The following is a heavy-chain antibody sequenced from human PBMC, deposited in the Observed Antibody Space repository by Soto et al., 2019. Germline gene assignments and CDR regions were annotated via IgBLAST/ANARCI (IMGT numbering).Heavy chain of an antibody. V-gene: IGHV1-3*01. D-gene: IGHD3-9*01. CDR3: ARGDTYYDILTGYAL. Sequence: ASVKVSCKASGYTFTKYALHWVRQAPGQRLEWMGWINAGNGNTKYSQKFQGRVTITRDTSASTAYMELSSLRSEDTAVYYCARGDTYYDILTGYALWGQGTLVTVSS. J-gene: IGHJ4*02. CDR1: GYTFTKYA. CDR2: INAGNGNT.